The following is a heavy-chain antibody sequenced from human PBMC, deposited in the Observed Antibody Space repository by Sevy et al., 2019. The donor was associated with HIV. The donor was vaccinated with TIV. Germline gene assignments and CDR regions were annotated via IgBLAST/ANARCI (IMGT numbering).Heavy chain of an antibody. J-gene: IGHJ4*02. CDR1: GFTISKYS. D-gene: IGHD2-8*01. CDR2: LSFGCGEI. Sequence: GGSLRLSCAASGFTISKYSMSWVRQPPGKGLEWVSTLSFGCGEINYAHSVKGRFTISRDNSKSSVYLQMNNLRPEDTAVYYCAREGCTKPHDYWGQGTLVTVSS. V-gene: IGHV3-23*01. CDR3: AREGCTKPHDY.